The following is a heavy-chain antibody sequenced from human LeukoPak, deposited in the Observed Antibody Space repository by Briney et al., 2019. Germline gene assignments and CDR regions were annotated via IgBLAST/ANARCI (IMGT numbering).Heavy chain of an antibody. CDR1: GGSFSGYY. D-gene: IGHD6-6*01. Sequence: KPSETLSLTCAVYGGSFSGYYWSWIRQPPGKGLEWIGEINHSGSTNYNPSLKSRVTISVDTSKNQFPLKLSSVTAADTAAYYCARGGRQLVFHVAFDIWGQGTMVTVSS. V-gene: IGHV4-34*01. CDR3: ARGGRQLVFHVAFDI. CDR2: INHSGST. J-gene: IGHJ3*02.